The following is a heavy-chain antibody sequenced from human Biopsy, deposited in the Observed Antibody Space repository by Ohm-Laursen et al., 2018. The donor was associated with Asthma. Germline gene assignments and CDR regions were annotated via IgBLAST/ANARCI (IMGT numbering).Heavy chain of an antibody. CDR1: PGSFSGFF. CDR3: ARGPELDV. CDR2: TNERGVT. J-gene: IGHJ6*02. V-gene: IGHV4-34*01. Sequence: SDTLSLTCDVYPGSFSGFFWTWIRQSPGKGLEWIGETNERGVTNNNRSLKSRVIISIDTYWNRVSLKLTSVTAADTAVYYCARGPELDVWGQGTTVTVSS.